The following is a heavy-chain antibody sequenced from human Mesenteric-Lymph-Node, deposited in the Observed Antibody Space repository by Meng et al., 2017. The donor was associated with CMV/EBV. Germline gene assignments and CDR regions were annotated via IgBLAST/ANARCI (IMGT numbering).Heavy chain of an antibody. J-gene: IGHJ4*02. D-gene: IGHD3-16*02. Sequence: SLKISCAASGFTFSSYGMSWVRQAPGKGLEWVSGISWNSGSIGYADSVKGRFTISRDNAKNSLYLQMNSLRAEDTALYYCAKDKGELSLLYYFDYWGQGTLVTVSS. CDR2: ISWNSGSI. CDR1: GFTFSSYG. CDR3: AKDKGELSLLYYFDY. V-gene: IGHV3-9*01.